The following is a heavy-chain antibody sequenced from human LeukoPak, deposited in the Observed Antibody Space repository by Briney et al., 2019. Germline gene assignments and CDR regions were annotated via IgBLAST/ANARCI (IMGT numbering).Heavy chain of an antibody. J-gene: IGHJ4*02. V-gene: IGHV1-69*05. CDR2: IIPIFGTA. CDR3: AFRTLGRIVGALDYFDY. CDR1: GGTFSSYA. D-gene: IGHD1-26*01. Sequence: ASVKVSCKASGGTFSSYAISWVLQAPGQGLEWMGRIIPIFGTANYAQKFQGRVTITTDESTSTAYMELSSLRSEDTAVYYCAFRTLGRIVGALDYFDYWGQGTLVTVSS.